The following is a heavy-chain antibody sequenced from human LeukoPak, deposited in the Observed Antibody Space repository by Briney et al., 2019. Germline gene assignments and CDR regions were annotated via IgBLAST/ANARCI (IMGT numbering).Heavy chain of an antibody. V-gene: IGHV4-59*01. CDR3: TRAVGSSRDHAFDI. CDR2: IYYSGST. CDR1: GGSISSYY. J-gene: IGHJ3*02. D-gene: IGHD2-2*01. Sequence: PSETLSLTCTVSGGSISSYYWSWIRQPPGKGLEWIGYIYYSGSTNYNPSLKSRVTISVNTSKNQFSLKLSSVTAADTAVYYCTRAVGSSRDHAFDIWGQGTMVTVSS.